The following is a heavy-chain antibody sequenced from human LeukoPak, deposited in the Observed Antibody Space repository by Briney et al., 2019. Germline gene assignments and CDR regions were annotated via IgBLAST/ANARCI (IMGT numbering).Heavy chain of an antibody. D-gene: IGHD3-3*01. V-gene: IGHV3-9*03. CDR1: GFTFDDYA. J-gene: IGHJ4*01. CDR2: ISWNSGSI. Sequence: GGSLRLSCAASGFTFDDYAMHWVRQAPGEGLGWVSGISWNSGSIGYADSAKGRFTISRDNAKNSLYLQMTSLRAEDMALYYCAKGYYDFWSGYSAFDYWGQRTLVTVSS. CDR3: AKGYYDFWSGYSAFDY.